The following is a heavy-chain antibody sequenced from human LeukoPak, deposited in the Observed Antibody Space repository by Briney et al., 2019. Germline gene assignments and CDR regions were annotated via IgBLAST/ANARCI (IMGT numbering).Heavy chain of an antibody. Sequence: GGSLRLSCAASGFTFSSYSMNWVRQAPGKGLEWVSAISGSGGSTYYADSVKGRFTISRDNSKNTLYLQMNSLRAEDTAVYYCAKEVAYCGGDCSTYYFDYWGQGTLVTVSS. J-gene: IGHJ4*02. V-gene: IGHV3-23*01. CDR1: GFTFSSYS. CDR3: AKEVAYCGGDCSTYYFDY. D-gene: IGHD2-21*02. CDR2: ISGSGGST.